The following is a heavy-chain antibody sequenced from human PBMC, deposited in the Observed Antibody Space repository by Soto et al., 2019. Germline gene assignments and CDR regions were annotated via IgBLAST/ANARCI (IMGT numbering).Heavy chain of an antibody. CDR1: GGSISSSSYY. Sequence: PSETLSLTCTVSGGSISSSSYYWGWIRQPPGKGLEWIGSIYYSGSTYYSPSLKSRVTISVDTSKNQFSLKLSSVTAADTAVYYCARPIVGATSPYYYYYGMDVWGQGTTVTVSS. V-gene: IGHV4-39*01. CDR3: ARPIVGATSPYYYYYGMDV. D-gene: IGHD1-26*01. CDR2: IYYSGST. J-gene: IGHJ6*02.